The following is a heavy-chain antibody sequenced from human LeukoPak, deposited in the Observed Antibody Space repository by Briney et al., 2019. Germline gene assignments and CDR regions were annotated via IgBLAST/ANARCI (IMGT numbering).Heavy chain of an antibody. D-gene: IGHD6-6*01. CDR1: GGTFSSYA. Sequence: ASVKVSCKASGGTFSSYAISWVRQAPGQGLEWMGGIIPIFGTANYAQKFQGRVTITTDESTSTAYMELSSLRSEDTAVYYCARDDPEYSSSPYFDYWGQGTLVTVSS. CDR3: ARDDPEYSSSPYFDY. CDR2: IIPIFGTA. V-gene: IGHV1-69*05. J-gene: IGHJ4*02.